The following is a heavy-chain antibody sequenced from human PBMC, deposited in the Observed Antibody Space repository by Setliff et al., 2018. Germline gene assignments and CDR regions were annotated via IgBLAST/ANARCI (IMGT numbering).Heavy chain of an antibody. CDR3: ARETTMTYYFYYMDV. V-gene: IGHV4-59*12. J-gene: IGHJ6*03. CDR1: GGSISSYY. CDR2: IYYSGST. D-gene: IGHD4-17*01. Sequence: SETLSLTCTVSGGSISSYYWTWIRQPPGKGLEWIGYIYYSGSTNYNPSLKSRVTISVDTSKNQFSLTLSSVTAADTAVYYCARETTMTYYFYYMDVWGKGTTVTVS.